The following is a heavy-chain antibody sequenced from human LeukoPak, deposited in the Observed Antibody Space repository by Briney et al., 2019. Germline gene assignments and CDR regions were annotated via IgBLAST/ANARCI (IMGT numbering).Heavy chain of an antibody. V-gene: IGHV4-30-2*01. CDR3: AREFWVANAPGSWFDP. CDR2: IFHSGST. Sequence: TSETLSLTCAVSGGSISSGAYSWSWIRQPPGKGLEWIGYIFHSGSTNYNASLKSRVTISVDTSKNQFSLKLTSVTLADTAVYCCAREFWVANAPGSWFDPWGQGIPVTVSS. J-gene: IGHJ5*02. D-gene: IGHD1-14*01. CDR1: GGSISSGAYS.